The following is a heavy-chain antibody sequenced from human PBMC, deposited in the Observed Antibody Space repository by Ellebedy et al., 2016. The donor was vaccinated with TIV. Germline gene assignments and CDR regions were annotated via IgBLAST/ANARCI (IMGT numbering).Heavy chain of an antibody. V-gene: IGHV3-7*03. J-gene: IGHJ6*02. Sequence: GGSLRLSCVASGFSFSHYWMAWVRQAPGKGPEWVANIKQDGSEKYYVDSVKGRFTISRDNAKNSLYLQMNSLRAEDTAVYYCARASGGGYALYYYYGMDVWGQGTTVTVSS. CDR3: ARASGGGYALYYYYGMDV. D-gene: IGHD5-12*01. CDR2: IKQDGSEK. CDR1: GFSFSHYW.